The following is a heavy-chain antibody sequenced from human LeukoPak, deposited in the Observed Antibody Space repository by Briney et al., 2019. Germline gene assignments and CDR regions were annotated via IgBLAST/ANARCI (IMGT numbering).Heavy chain of an antibody. V-gene: IGHV1-46*01. CDR1: GYTFTSYY. CDR2: IVAIFGTT. J-gene: IGHJ4*02. Sequence: GASVKVSCKASGYTFTSYYMHWVRQAPGQGLEWMGGIVAIFGTTKYAQKFQGRVTITADKSTTTVYMELSGLRSEDTAVYYCARGDSYTPTYFEYWGQGTLVTVSP. CDR3: ARGDSYTPTYFEY. D-gene: IGHD3-16*02.